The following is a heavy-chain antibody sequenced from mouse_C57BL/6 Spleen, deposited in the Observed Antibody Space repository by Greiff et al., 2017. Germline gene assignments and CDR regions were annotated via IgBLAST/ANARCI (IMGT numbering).Heavy chain of an antibody. V-gene: IGHV1-53*01. CDR3: ARSGVSGFYFDY. J-gene: IGHJ2*01. CDR1: GYTFTSYW. Sequence: VQLQQPGTELVKPGASVKLSCKASGYTFTSYWMHWVKQRPGQGLEWIGNINPSNGGTNYNEKFKSKATLTVDKSSSTAYMQLSSLTSEDSAVXYCARSGVSGFYFDYWGQGTTLTVSS. CDR2: INPSNGGT.